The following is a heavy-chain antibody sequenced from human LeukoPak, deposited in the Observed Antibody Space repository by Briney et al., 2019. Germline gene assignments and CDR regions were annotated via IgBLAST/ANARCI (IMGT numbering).Heavy chain of an antibody. J-gene: IGHJ4*02. CDR1: GFTVSSNY. Sequence: PGGSLRLSCAASGFTVSSNYMSWVRQAPGKGLEWVGRIKSKTDGGTADYAAPVKGRFSISRDDSENTLYLQMDTLKTEDTAVYYCTTAFRGNVPLDYWGQGTLVTVSS. D-gene: IGHD1-1*01. CDR2: IKSKTDGGTA. V-gene: IGHV3-15*01. CDR3: TTAFRGNVPLDY.